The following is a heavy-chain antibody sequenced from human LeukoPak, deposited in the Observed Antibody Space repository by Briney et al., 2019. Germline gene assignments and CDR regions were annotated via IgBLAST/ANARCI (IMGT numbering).Heavy chain of an antibody. J-gene: IGHJ4*02. CDR1: GFTFSSYA. Sequence: GGSLRLSCAASGFTFSSYAMSWVRQAPGKGLEWVSSFGTRSTSVYHAGSVKGRFAISRDNAKNSLYLQMNSLRAEDTALYYCAREVSEGFDFWGPGTLVTVSS. CDR3: AREVSEGFDF. D-gene: IGHD3-22*01. V-gene: IGHV3-21*01. CDR2: FGTRSTSV.